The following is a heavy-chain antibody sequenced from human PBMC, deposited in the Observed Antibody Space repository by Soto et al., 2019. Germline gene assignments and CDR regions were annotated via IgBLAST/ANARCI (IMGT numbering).Heavy chain of an antibody. V-gene: IGHV3-21*02. CDR2: ISSKGSYI. D-gene: IGHD3-10*01. J-gene: IGHJ5*02. Sequence: DVQLVESGGGLVKPGGSLRLSCAASGFNFSTYGMIWVRQAPGKGLEWVSSISSKGSYIYYTPSVKGRFTISRDNAKNSVYLQMNSLRAEDTAVYYCGRDRSHYAGVGKIDPWGQGTLVAVSS. CDR1: GFNFSTYG. CDR3: GRDRSHYAGVGKIDP.